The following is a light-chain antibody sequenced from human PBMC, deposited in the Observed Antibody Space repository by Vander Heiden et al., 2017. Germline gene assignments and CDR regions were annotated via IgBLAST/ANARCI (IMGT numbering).Light chain of an antibody. Sequence: QSVLTPQPSASGTAGQRVTMPCSGSISNIGVKRVYWYQQFPGTAPKLLIYSDDQRPSGVPDRFSGSKSGPSASLAISGLRSEDEADYYCATWDNSLSGRGIFGGGTKLTVV. CDR1: ISNIGVKR. CDR3: ATWDNSLSGRGI. CDR2: SDD. V-gene: IGLV1-47*02. J-gene: IGLJ2*01.